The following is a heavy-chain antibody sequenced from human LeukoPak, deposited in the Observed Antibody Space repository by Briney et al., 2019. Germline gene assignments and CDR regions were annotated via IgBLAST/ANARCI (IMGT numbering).Heavy chain of an antibody. CDR3: ARGELRGYNYGPFDY. CDR1: GYTLTELS. V-gene: IGHV1-24*01. D-gene: IGHD5-18*01. J-gene: IGHJ4*02. CDR2: FDPEDGET. Sequence: ASVKVSCKVSGYTLTELSMHWVRQAPGKGLEWMGGFDPEDGETIYAQKLQGRVTMTTDTSTSTAYMELRSLRSDDTAVYYCARGELRGYNYGPFDYWGQGTLVTVSS.